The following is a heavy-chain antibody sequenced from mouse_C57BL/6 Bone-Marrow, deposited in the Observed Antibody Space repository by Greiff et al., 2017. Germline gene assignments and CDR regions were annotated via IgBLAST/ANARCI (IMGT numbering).Heavy chain of an antibody. CDR3: ARHEEPKNWPWFAY. J-gene: IGHJ3*01. Sequence: QVHVKQSGAELVKPGASVKLSCKASGYTFTEYTIHWVKQRSGQGLEWIGWFYPGSGSIKNNEKFKDKATLTADKSSSTVYMELSRLTSEDSAVYFCARHEEPKNWPWFAYWGQGTLVTVSA. CDR2: FYPGSGSI. D-gene: IGHD4-1*01. V-gene: IGHV1-62-2*01. CDR1: GYTFTEYT.